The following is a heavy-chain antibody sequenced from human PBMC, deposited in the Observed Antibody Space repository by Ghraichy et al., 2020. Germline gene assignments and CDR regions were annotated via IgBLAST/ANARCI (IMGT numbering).Heavy chain of an antibody. CDR1: GGSFSGYY. CDR2: INHSGST. Sequence: SETLSLTCAVYGGSFSGYYWSWIRQPPGKGLEWIGEINHSGSTNYNPSLKSRVTISVDTSKNQFSLKLSSVTAADTAVYYCARRTVVVAAMYFDYWGQGTLVTVSS. J-gene: IGHJ4*02. V-gene: IGHV4-34*01. D-gene: IGHD2-15*01. CDR3: ARRTVVVAAMYFDY.